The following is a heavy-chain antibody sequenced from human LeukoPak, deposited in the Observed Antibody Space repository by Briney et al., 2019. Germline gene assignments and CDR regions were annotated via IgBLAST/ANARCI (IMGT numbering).Heavy chain of an antibody. D-gene: IGHD3-16*01. CDR2: ISGSGSTI. V-gene: IGHV3-11*01. CDR3: ASEGGSTGMDV. J-gene: IGHJ6*03. Sequence: WLSYISGSGSTIYYADSVKGRFTISRDNAKNSLYLQMDSLRADDTAVYYCASEGGSTGMDVWGKXTT.